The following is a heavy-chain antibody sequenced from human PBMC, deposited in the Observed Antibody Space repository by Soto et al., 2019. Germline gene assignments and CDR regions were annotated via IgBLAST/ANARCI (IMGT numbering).Heavy chain of an antibody. J-gene: IGHJ4*02. CDR2: ITGGGGGRT. Sequence: PGVSLRLACAACGFTFTNYAMNWVRQSPGKGLEWVSTITGGGGGRTNYADSVKGRFTISRDNSKNTLYLQMNSLRAEDTAVYYCAKQPASTRTFDSWGQGDLLTVSS. CDR3: AKQPASTRTFDS. CDR1: GFTFTNYA. D-gene: IGHD2-15*01. V-gene: IGHV3-23*01.